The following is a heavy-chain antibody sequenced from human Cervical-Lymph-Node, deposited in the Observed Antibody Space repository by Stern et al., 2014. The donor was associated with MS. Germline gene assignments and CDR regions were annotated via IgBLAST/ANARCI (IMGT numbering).Heavy chain of an antibody. D-gene: IGHD3-22*01. V-gene: IGHV4-39*01. Sequence: QLQLQASGPGLVKPSETLSLTCTVSCGSISSSSYYWGWIRQPPGKGLEWIGSIYYIGSTYYNPSLTSLVTISVDTSKNQFSLKRSSVTAADTAVYYCARWAYSSGWYNWFDPWGQGTLVTVSS. J-gene: IGHJ5*02. CDR3: ARWAYSSGWYNWFDP. CDR2: IYYIGST. CDR1: CGSISSSSYY.